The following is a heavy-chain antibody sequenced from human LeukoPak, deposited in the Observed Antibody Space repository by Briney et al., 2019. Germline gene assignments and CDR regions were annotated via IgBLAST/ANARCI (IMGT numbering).Heavy chain of an antibody. D-gene: IGHD2-21*02. Sequence: GGSLRLSCAVSGFTFISYGMQWVRQAPGKGLAWVSRINTDGSGTAYADSVKGRFTISRDNAKNTLYLQMNSLRAEDTALYYCARELPREVTLDYWGQGTPVTVSS. CDR3: ARELPREVTLDY. CDR1: GFTFISYG. CDR2: INTDGSGT. V-gene: IGHV3-74*01. J-gene: IGHJ4*01.